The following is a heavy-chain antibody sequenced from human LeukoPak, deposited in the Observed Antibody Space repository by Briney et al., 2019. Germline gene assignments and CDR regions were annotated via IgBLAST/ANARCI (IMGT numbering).Heavy chain of an antibody. CDR3: ARESGSYSGTRYFDY. D-gene: IGHD1-26*01. Sequence: ASVKVSCKASGGTFNNYAISWVRQAPGQGLEWMGGSIPIFATIDYAQRFQGRVTIFTDESTSTVYMELSSLRSEDTAVYYCARESGSYSGTRYFDYWGQGTLVTVSS. CDR2: SIPIFATI. CDR1: GGTFNNYA. J-gene: IGHJ4*02. V-gene: IGHV1-69*05.